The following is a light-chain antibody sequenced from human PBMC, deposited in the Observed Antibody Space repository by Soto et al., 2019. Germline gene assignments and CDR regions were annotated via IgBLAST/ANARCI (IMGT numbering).Light chain of an antibody. J-gene: IGLJ1*01. Sequence: QSVLTQPPSASTTPGQKVTISCSGSNANIGNNYVSWYQQLPGTAPKLLISDNERRPSGIPDRFSGSKSGTTATLAITGLQTGDEAEYYCGTWDTSLSAYVFAAGTKVTVL. CDR1: NANIGNNY. CDR3: GTWDTSLSAYV. CDR2: DNE. V-gene: IGLV1-51*01.